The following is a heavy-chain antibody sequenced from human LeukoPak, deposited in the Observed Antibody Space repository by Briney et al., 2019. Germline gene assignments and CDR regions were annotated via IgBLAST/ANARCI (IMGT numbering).Heavy chain of an antibody. CDR1: GGSFSGYY. CDR3: ARGAKAYSSSWYYYYYYYGMDV. J-gene: IGHJ6*02. D-gene: IGHD6-13*01. V-gene: IGHV4-34*01. Sequence: SETLSLTCAVYGGSFSGYYWSRIRQPPGKGLEWIGEINHSGSTNYNPSLKSRVTISVDTSKNQFSLKLSSVTAADTAVYYCARGAKAYSSSWYYYYYYYGMDVWGQGTTVTVSS. CDR2: INHSGST.